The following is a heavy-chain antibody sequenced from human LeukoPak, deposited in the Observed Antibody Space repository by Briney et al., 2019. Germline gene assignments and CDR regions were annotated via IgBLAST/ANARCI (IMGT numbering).Heavy chain of an antibody. V-gene: IGHV4-59*08. Sequence: SETLSLTCTVSGDSISSYLWSWIRQQPGKGLEWIGYSYYSGSTNYNPSLKSRVTIGVDTSKDQFSLTLTSLTAADTAVYYCAAVGVNHGSYEGAFNFWGHGTMVTVSS. D-gene: IGHD1-26*01. CDR1: GDSISSYL. CDR3: AAVGVNHGSYEGAFNF. CDR2: SYYSGST. J-gene: IGHJ3*01.